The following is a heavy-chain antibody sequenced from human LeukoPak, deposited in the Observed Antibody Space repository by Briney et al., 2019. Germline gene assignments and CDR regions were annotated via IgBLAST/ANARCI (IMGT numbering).Heavy chain of an antibody. Sequence: SETLSLTCAVYGGSFSGYYWSWIRQPPGKGLEWIGEINHSGSTNYNPSLKSRVTISVDTAKNQFSLKLSSVTAADTAVYYCARVRGDCSGGSCYYYFDYWGQGTLVTVSS. V-gene: IGHV4-34*01. CDR2: INHSGST. CDR3: ARVRGDCSGGSCYYYFDY. J-gene: IGHJ4*02. CDR1: GGSFSGYY. D-gene: IGHD2-15*01.